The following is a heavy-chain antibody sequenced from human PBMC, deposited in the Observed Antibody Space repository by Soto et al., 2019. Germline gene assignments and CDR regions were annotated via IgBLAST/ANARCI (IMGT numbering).Heavy chain of an antibody. Sequence: GGSLRLSCAASGFTFSNYGMHWVRQAPGKGLEWVAVISYDGSKKYYGDSVKGRFTISRDNSKNTLYLQMNSLRTDDTNVYYCAKVTESSGWYPSYLGLDVWGQGTTVTVSS. CDR3: AKVTESSGWYPSYLGLDV. V-gene: IGHV3-30*18. CDR1: GFTFSNYG. CDR2: ISYDGSKK. D-gene: IGHD6-19*01. J-gene: IGHJ6*02.